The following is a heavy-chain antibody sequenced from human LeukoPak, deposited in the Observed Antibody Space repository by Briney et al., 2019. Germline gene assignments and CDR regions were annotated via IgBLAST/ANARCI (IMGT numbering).Heavy chain of an antibody. Sequence: GGSLRLSCATSGFSFSSYAMSWVRQAPGKGLEWVSAMSSSDNGRYHAASVRGRFTISRDTSRSTLYLQMNSLRAEDTAVYYCATERAGERPRPLLSYYYMDVWGKGTTVTISS. J-gene: IGHJ6*03. CDR2: MSSSDNGR. CDR3: ATERAGERPRPLLSYYYMDV. CDR1: GFSFSSYA. D-gene: IGHD3-16*01. V-gene: IGHV3-23*01.